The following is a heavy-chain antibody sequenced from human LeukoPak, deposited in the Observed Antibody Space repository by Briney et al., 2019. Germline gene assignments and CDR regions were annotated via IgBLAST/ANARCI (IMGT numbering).Heavy chain of an antibody. CDR2: IYYSGST. D-gene: IGHD6-13*01. V-gene: IGHV4-61*05. J-gene: IGHJ4*02. CDR3: ARLEGAAAGTGYFDY. Sequence: SETLSLTCTVSGGSISSSSYYWSWIRQPPGKGLEWIGYIYYSGSTNYNPSLKSRVTISVDTSKNQFSLKLSSVTAADTAVYYCARLEGAAAGTGYFDYWGQGTLVTVSS. CDR1: GGSISSSSYY.